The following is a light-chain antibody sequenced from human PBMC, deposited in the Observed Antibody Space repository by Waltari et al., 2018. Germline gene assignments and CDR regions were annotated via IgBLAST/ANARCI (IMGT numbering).Light chain of an antibody. CDR2: DTN. CDR1: SGSVSTPYY. V-gene: IGLV8-61*01. CDR3: VLSMGSGIWV. J-gene: IGLJ3*02. Sequence: QTVVTQEPSLSVSPGGTVTLTCGLSSGSVSTPYYPSLYQQAPGQAPRTLIFDTNTRSSGVPDRFSGSILDNKAALTITGAQADDESDYYCVLSMGSGIWVFGGGTKLTVL.